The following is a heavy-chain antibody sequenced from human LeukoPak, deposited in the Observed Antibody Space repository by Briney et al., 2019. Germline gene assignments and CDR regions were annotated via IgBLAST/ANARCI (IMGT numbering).Heavy chain of an antibody. Sequence: GGSLRLSCAASGFTFSSYAMSWVRQAPGKGLEWVSAISGSGGSTYYADSVKGRFTISRDNSKNTLYLQMNSLRAEDTAVYYCAKHYYDRKGIKYYFDYWGQGTLVTVSS. J-gene: IGHJ4*02. D-gene: IGHD3-22*01. CDR1: GFTFSSYA. CDR2: ISGSGGST. CDR3: AKHYYDRKGIKYYFDY. V-gene: IGHV3-23*01.